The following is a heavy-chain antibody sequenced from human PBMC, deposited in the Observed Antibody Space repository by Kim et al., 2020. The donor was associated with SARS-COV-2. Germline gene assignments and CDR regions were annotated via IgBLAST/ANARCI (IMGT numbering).Heavy chain of an antibody. J-gene: IGHJ5*02. V-gene: IGHV1-2*02. D-gene: IGHD6-6*01. CDR3: ARARKEQLVLGWFDP. Sequence: QKFQGRVTMTRDTSISTAYMELSRLRSDDTAVYYCARARKEQLVLGWFDPWGQGTLVTVSS.